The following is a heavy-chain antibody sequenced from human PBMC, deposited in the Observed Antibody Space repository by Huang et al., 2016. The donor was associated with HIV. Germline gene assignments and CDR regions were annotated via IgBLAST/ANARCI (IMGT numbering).Heavy chain of an antibody. CDR3: ARERMMSWLDDHDAFDI. Sequence: QVQLQQWGAGLLKPSETMSLTCAVYGGSFSGYYWGWIRQSPGKGLEWNGEINHSGSTNYNPSLKSRLTISVDTSKNQFSLKLSSVTAADTAVYYCARERMMSWLDDHDAFDIWGQGTMVTVSS. CDR2: INHSGST. CDR1: GGSFSGYY. V-gene: IGHV4-34*01. D-gene: IGHD1-1*01. J-gene: IGHJ3*02.